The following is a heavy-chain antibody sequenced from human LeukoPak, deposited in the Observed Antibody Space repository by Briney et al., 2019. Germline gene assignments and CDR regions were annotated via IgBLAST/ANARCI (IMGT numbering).Heavy chain of an antibody. D-gene: IGHD3-22*01. CDR2: IIPIFGTA. Sequence: GASVKVSCKASGGTFSSYAISWVRQAPGQGLEWMGGIIPIFGTANYAQKFQGRVTITTDESTSTAYMELSSLRSEDTAVYYCARDASTYYYDSSGSHGYYMDVWGKGTTVTVSS. J-gene: IGHJ6*03. V-gene: IGHV1-69*05. CDR1: GGTFSSYA. CDR3: ARDASTYYYDSSGSHGYYMDV.